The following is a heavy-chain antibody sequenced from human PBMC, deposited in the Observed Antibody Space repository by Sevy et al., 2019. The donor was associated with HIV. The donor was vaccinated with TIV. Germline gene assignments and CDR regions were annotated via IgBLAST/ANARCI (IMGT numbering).Heavy chain of an antibody. J-gene: IGHJ4*02. CDR3: ARASTGYSGYDFGEFDY. CDR2: ISSSGSTI. CDR1: GFTFSSYE. D-gene: IGHD5-12*01. V-gene: IGHV3-48*03. Sequence: GGSLRLSCAASGFTFSSYEMNWVRQAPGKGLEWVSYISSSGSTIYYADSVKGRFTISRDNAKNSLYLQMNSLRAEDTAVYYCARASTGYSGYDFGEFDYWGQGTLVTVSS.